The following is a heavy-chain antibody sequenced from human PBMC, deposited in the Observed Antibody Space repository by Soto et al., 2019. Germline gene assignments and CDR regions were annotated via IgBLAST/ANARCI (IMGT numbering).Heavy chain of an antibody. CDR3: ARDQLEGTWFDP. CDR1: GGSISSGGYS. V-gene: IGHV4-30-2*01. J-gene: IGHJ5*02. CDR2: IYHTGST. Sequence: QLQLQESGSGLVRPSQTLSLTCAVSGGSISSGGYSWNWIRQPPGKGLEWIGYIYHTGSTLYMPPLRSRASLPVDKSKNQFPLSLTSVTAADTAVYYCARDQLEGTWFDPWGQGTLVTISS. D-gene: IGHD1-1*01.